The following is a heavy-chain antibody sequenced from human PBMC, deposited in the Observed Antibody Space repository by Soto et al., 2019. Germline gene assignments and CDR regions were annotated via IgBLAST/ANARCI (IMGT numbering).Heavy chain of an antibody. J-gene: IGHJ3*02. CDR1: GLTVSGKKY. V-gene: IGHV3-53*01. D-gene: IGHD5-12*01. Sequence: DVQLVESGGGLIQPGGSLRLSCVASGLTVSGKKYIAWVRQAPGKGPEWLSGVYDLDGTYYADSVRGRFTTSIDSSRTTVYLQMRDLRPEDTALDFCATWHLREHAYDIWGQGTMVTVSS. CDR2: VYDLDGT. CDR3: ATWHLREHAYDI.